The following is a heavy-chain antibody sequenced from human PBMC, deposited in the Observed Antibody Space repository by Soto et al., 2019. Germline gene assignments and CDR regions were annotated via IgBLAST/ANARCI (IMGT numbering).Heavy chain of an antibody. CDR3: ARHPLIRGALNWFDP. D-gene: IGHD3-10*01. CDR2: IYYSGNT. Sequence: SETLSLTCTVSGVSISSSSYYWGWIRQPPGKGLEWIGSIYYSGNTYYNPSLKSRVTISVDTSKNQFSLKVSSVTAADTAVYYCARHPLIRGALNWFDPWGQGTLVT. V-gene: IGHV4-39*01. CDR1: GVSISSSSYY. J-gene: IGHJ5*02.